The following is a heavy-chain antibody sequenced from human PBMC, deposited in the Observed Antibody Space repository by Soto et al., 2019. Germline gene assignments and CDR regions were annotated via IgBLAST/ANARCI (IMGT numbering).Heavy chain of an antibody. D-gene: IGHD1-7*01. CDR3: ARGAFIWNSFYI. Sequence: QVQLVQSGAELKKPGSSVKVSCKASGDTFSSYSITWLRQAPGQRLEWMGGIIPIFGEPTQAQKCQGRDAFTADGSTVPVYMARASLTAEDTAVYYSARGAFIWNSFYIWGRGTVVTVYS. J-gene: IGHJ3*02. CDR1: GDTFSSYS. CDR2: IIPIFGEP. V-gene: IGHV1-69*01.